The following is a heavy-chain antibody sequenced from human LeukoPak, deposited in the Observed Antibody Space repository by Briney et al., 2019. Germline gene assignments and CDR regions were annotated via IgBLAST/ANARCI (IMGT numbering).Heavy chain of an antibody. V-gene: IGHV1-46*01. CDR1: GYTFTSYY. Sequence: ASVKVFCKASGYTFTSYYMHWVRQAPGQGLEWMGIINPSGGSTSYAQKFQGRVTMTRDTSTSTVYMELSSLRSEDAAVYYCARDPTPDFGPHGAWFDPWGQGTLVTVSS. D-gene: IGHD1-14*01. J-gene: IGHJ5*02. CDR2: INPSGGST. CDR3: ARDPTPDFGPHGAWFDP.